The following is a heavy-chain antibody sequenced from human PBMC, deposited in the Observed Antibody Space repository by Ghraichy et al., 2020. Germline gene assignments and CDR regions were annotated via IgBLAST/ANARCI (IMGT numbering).Heavy chain of an antibody. V-gene: IGHV1-46*01. CDR2: INPSGGST. Sequence: ASVKVSCKASGYTFTSYYMHWVRQAPGQGLEWMGIINPSGGSTSYAQKFQGRVTMTRDTSTSTVYMELSSLRSEDTAVYYCAREERITIFGVVIMGAFDIWGQGTMVTVSS. CDR3: AREERITIFGVVIMGAFDI. D-gene: IGHD3-3*01. J-gene: IGHJ3*02. CDR1: GYTFTSYY.